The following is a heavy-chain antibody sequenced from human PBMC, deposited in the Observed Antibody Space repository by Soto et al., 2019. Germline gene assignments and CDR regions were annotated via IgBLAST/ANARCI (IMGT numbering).Heavy chain of an antibody. CDR1: GDSVSSNSAA. D-gene: IGHD3-10*01. CDR3: ARGRSMVRGVIPLPSYGMDV. J-gene: IGHJ6*02. Sequence: SETLSLTCAISGDSVSSNSAAWNWIRQSPSRGFEWLGRTYYRSKWYNDYAVSVKSRITINPDTSKNQFSLQLNSVTPEDTAVYYCARGRSMVRGVIPLPSYGMDVWGQGTTVTVSS. CDR2: TYYRSKWYN. V-gene: IGHV6-1*01.